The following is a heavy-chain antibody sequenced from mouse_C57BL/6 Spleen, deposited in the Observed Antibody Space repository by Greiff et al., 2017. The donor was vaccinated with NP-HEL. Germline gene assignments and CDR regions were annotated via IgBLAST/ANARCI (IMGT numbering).Heavy chain of an antibody. D-gene: IGHD2-1*01. J-gene: IGHJ2*01. CDR1: GFTFSSYA. CDR2: ISDGGSYT. Sequence: DVQLQESGGGLVKPGGSLKLSCAASGFTFSSYAMSWVRQTPEKRLEWVATISDGGSYTYYPDNVKGRFTISRDNAKNNLYLQMSHLKSEDTAMYYCAREVTNLYYFDYWGQGTTLTVSS. CDR3: AREVTNLYYFDY. V-gene: IGHV5-4*01.